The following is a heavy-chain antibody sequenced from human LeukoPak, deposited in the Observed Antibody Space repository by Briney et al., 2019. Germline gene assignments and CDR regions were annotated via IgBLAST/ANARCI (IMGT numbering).Heavy chain of an antibody. CDR1: GYTFTSYD. CDR3: ARDKVDCSGGSCYSRGNWFDP. CDR2: MNPNSGNT. J-gene: IGHJ5*02. Sequence: ASVKVSCKASGYTFTSYDINWVRQATGQGLEWMGWMNPNSGNTGYAQKFQGRVTMTRNTSISTAYMELSSLRSEDTAVYYCARDKVDCSGGSCYSRGNWFDPWGQGTRVTVSS. D-gene: IGHD2-15*01. V-gene: IGHV1-8*01.